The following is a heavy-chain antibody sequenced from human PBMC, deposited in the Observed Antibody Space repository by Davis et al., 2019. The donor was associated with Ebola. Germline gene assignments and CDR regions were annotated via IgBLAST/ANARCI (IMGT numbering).Heavy chain of an antibody. CDR3: SGTVAGRGY. V-gene: IGHV3-73*01. D-gene: IGHD6-19*01. Sequence: GESLKISCAASGFTFSGSAMHWVRQASGKGLEWVGRIRSKANSYATAYAASVKGRFTISRDDSKNTAYLQMNSLKTEDTAVYYCSGTVAGRGYWGQGTLVTVSS. J-gene: IGHJ4*02. CDR2: IRSKANSYAT. CDR1: GFTFSGSA.